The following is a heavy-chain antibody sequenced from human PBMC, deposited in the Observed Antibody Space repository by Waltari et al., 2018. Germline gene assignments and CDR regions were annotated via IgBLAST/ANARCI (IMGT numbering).Heavy chain of an antibody. CDR2: IDRDGSST. V-gene: IGHV3-74*01. Sequence: DVELLAYGGGLVQPGGSLRFCCAASGFPFSTYWMDWVRHGPGSGLMWISRIDRDGSSTSYEDSVSGRFTISRNNAKNTLYLQMNSVRDEDTAVYYCGRARVQGVKYFDYWGRGTLVTVSS. J-gene: IGHJ4*02. CDR1: GFPFSTYW. D-gene: IGHD3-10*01. CDR3: GRARVQGVKYFDY.